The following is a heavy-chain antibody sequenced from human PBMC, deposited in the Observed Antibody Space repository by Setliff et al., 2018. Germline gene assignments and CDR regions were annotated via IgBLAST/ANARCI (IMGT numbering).Heavy chain of an antibody. CDR2: ITNSGGTI. V-gene: IGHV3-11*04. J-gene: IGHJ6*02. Sequence: GGSLRLSCAASGFTFSDYYMSWIRQAPGKGLEWVSYITNSGGTIYYADSVKGRFTISRDNAKNSLSLHMNSLRAEDTAVYYCARDGVSYGMDVWGQGTTVTVSS. CDR1: GFTFSDYY. CDR3: ARDGVSYGMDV.